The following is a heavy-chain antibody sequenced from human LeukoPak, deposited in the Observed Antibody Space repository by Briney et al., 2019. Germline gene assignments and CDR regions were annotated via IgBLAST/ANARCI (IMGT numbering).Heavy chain of an antibody. V-gene: IGHV4-34*01. J-gene: IGHJ4*02. D-gene: IGHD3-10*01. Sequence: SETLSLTCAVYGGSFSGYYWSWIRQPPGKGLEWIGEINHSGSTTYNPSLKSRVTISVDTSKNQFSLKLSSVTAADTAVYYCARGGYYGSGSYYNVRTYWYFDYWGQGTLVTVSS. CDR2: INHSGST. CDR3: ARGGYYGSGSYYNVRTYWYFDY. CDR1: GGSFSGYY.